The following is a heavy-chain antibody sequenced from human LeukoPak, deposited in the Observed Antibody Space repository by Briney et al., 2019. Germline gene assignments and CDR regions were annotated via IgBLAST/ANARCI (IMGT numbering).Heavy chain of an antibody. V-gene: IGHV1-69*06. CDR2: IIPIFGTA. CDR1: GDTFSSYA. J-gene: IGHJ4*02. D-gene: IGHD3-22*01. Sequence: ASVKISCKASGDTFSSYAISWVREAPGQGLEWMGGIIPIFGTANYAQKFQGRVTITADKSTSTAYMELSSLRSEDTAVYYCARENSSGYSYWGQGTLVTVSS. CDR3: ARENSSGYSY.